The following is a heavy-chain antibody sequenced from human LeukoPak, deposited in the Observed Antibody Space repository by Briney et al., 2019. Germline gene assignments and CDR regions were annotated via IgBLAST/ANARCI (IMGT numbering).Heavy chain of an antibody. V-gene: IGHV4-34*01. J-gene: IGHJ3*02. D-gene: IGHD1-26*01. CDR1: GGSFSGYY. Sequence: PSETLSLTCAVYGGSFSGYYWSWIRQPPGEGLEWIGEINHSGSTNYNPSLKSRVTISVDTSKNQFSLKLSSVTAADTAVYYCARDKWAPRYAFYIWGQGTMVTVSS. CDR3: ARDKWAPRYAFYI. CDR2: INHSGST.